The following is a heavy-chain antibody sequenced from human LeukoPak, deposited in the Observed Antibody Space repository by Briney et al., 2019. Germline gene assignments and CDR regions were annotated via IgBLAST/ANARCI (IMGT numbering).Heavy chain of an antibody. CDR2: ISSSSSAI. J-gene: IGHJ4*02. CDR1: GFTFDDYV. V-gene: IGHV3-48*02. CDR3: AQKGGTDH. Sequence: GGSLRLSCAASGFTFDDYVMHWVRQAPGKGLEWISYISSSSSAIYYADSVKGRFTISRDNAKNSLYLRMSSLRDEDTAVYYCAQKGGTDHWGQGTLVTVSS. D-gene: IGHD2-15*01.